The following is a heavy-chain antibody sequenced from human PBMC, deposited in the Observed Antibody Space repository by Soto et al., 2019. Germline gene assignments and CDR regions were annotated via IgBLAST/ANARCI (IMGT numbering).Heavy chain of an antibody. J-gene: IGHJ5*02. D-gene: IGHD3-22*01. CDR2: IYHSGST. V-gene: IGHV4-30-2*01. CDR3: VRDSGYYDSSGYYNWFDP. Sequence: PAETLSLTCAVSGGSITSDTFSGSWIRQPPGKGLEWLGYIYHSGSTHYTPSLKSRVTMSVDKSKNHFSLKLTSVTAADTAMYYCVRDSGYYDSSGYYNWFDPWGQGTLVTVSS. CDR1: GGSITSDTFS.